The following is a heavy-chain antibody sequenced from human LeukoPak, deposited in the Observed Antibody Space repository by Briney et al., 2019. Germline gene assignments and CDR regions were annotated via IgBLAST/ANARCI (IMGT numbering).Heavy chain of an antibody. V-gene: IGHV4-4*08. Sequence: SETLSLTCTVSGGSISSYYWSWIRQPPGKGLEWIGRIYTSGSTNYNPSLKSRVTISVDTSKNQFSLKLSSVTAADTAVYYCARSRSAMGGYHYWYFDLWGRGTLVTVSS. J-gene: IGHJ2*01. CDR3: ARSRSAMGGYHYWYFDL. CDR1: GGSISSYY. CDR2: IYTSGST. D-gene: IGHD3-22*01.